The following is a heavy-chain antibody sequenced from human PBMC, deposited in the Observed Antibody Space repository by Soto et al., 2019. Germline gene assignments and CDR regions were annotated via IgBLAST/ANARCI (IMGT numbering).Heavy chain of an antibody. D-gene: IGHD3-16*01. CDR1: GFTFSNHW. Sequence: GGSLRLSCVGSGFTFSNHWMNWVRQAPGQGLEWVANIKADGSEKYYVDSVKGRFTISRDNAKNSLYLQMNSLRAEDTAVYYCAKARGVDFWGQGTQVTVSS. CDR2: IKADGSEK. CDR3: AKARGVDF. J-gene: IGHJ4*02. V-gene: IGHV3-7*03.